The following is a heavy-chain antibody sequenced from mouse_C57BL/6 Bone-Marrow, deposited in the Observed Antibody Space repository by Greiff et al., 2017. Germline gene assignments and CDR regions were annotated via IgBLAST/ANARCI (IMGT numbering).Heavy chain of an antibody. D-gene: IGHD2-5*01. V-gene: IGHV5-4*01. CDR3: ARDRGVTTYYFDY. Sequence: EVQRVESGGGLVKPGGSLKLSCAASGFTFSSYAMSWVRQTPEKRLEWVATISDGGSYTYYPDNVKGRFTISRDNAKNNLYLQMSHLKSEDTAMYYGARDRGVTTYYFDYWGQGTTLTVYS. CDR2: ISDGGSYT. CDR1: GFTFSSYA. J-gene: IGHJ2*01.